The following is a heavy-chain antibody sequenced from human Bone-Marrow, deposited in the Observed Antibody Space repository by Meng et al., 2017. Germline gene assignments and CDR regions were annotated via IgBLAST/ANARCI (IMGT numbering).Heavy chain of an antibody. CDR3: ARDPTGGEDHQRV. CDR2: IYHSGRT. Sequence: QVLLQESGPGLVKPSGTLSLTCAVPGGSISSSNWWSWVRQPPGKGLEWIGKIYHSGRTIYNPSLKSRVTMSVDNSKNQFSLKLNSMTAADTAVYYCARDPTGGEDHQRVWGQGTLVTVSS. CDR1: GGSISSSNW. J-gene: IGHJ4*02. D-gene: IGHD1-14*01. V-gene: IGHV4-4*02.